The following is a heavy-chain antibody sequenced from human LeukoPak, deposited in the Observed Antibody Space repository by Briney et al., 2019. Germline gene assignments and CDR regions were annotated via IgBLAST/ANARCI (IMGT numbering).Heavy chain of an antibody. CDR1: GYTFSSYA. J-gene: IGHJ5*02. D-gene: IGHD6-13*01. Sequence: ASVKVSCKASGYTFSSYAMHWVRQAPGQRLEWMGWINAGNGNTKYSQKFQGRVTITRDTSASTAYMELSSLRSEDTAVYYCARGGSSWYWFDPWGQGTLVTVSS. CDR3: ARGGSSWYWFDP. CDR2: INAGNGNT. V-gene: IGHV1-3*01.